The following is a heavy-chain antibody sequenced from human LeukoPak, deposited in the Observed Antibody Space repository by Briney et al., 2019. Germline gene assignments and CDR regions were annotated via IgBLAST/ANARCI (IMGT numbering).Heavy chain of an antibody. CDR1: GFTFRNYG. Sequence: GGSLRLSCAASGFTFRNYGMSWVRQAPGKGLEWVSGTIGSGDSRFYADPVKGRFTISRDNSRNTLYLHMNSLRVDDTAVYCCATLYNDKGDYWGQGALVAVSS. V-gene: IGHV3-23*01. CDR2: TIGSGDSR. CDR3: ATLYNDKGDY. J-gene: IGHJ4*02. D-gene: IGHD5-24*01.